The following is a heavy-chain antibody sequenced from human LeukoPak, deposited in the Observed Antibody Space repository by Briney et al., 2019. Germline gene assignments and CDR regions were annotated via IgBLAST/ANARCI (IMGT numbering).Heavy chain of an antibody. D-gene: IGHD2-2*01. CDR1: GYSFTSYW. CDR3: ARSRKISYCSSTSCYGPGDY. Sequence: KYGESLKISCKGSGYSFTSYWIGWMRQMPGKGLEWMGIIYPGDSDTRYSPSFQGQVTISADKSISTAYLQWSSLKASDTAMYYCARSRKISYCSSTSCYGPGDYWGQGTLVTVSS. J-gene: IGHJ4*02. CDR2: IYPGDSDT. V-gene: IGHV5-51*01.